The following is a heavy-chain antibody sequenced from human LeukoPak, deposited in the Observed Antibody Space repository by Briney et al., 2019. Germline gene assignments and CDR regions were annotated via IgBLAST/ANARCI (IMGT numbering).Heavy chain of an antibody. V-gene: IGHV4-59*01. CDR2: IYYSGST. CDR1: GGSISSYY. CDR3: AGLPYDFWSGYSSYYYYYGMDV. J-gene: IGHJ6*02. D-gene: IGHD3-3*01. Sequence: SETPSLTCTVSGGSISSYYWSWIRQPPGKGLEWIGYIYYSGSTNYNPSLKSRVTISVDTSKNQFSLKLSSVTAADTAVYYCAGLPYDFWSGYSSYYYYYGMDVWGQGTTVTVSS.